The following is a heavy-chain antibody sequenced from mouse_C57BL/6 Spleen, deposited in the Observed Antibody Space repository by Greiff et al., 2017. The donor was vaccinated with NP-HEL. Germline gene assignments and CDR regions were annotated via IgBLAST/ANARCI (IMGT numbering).Heavy chain of an antibody. J-gene: IGHJ3*01. Sequence: QVQLQQPGAELVKPGASVKLSCKASGYTFTSYWMHWVKQRPGQGLEWIGMIHPNSGSTNYNEKFKSKATLTVDKSSSTASMQLSSLTSEDPAVYYSTRGDSYDVAYWGQGTLVTVSA. V-gene: IGHV1-64*01. CDR2: IHPNSGST. D-gene: IGHD2-12*01. CDR3: TRGDSYDVAY. CDR1: GYTFTSYW.